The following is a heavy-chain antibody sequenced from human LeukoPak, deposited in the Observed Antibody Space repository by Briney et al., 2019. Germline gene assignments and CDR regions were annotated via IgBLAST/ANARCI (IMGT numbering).Heavy chain of an antibody. CDR3: ARSWIRDWYYFDY. Sequence: PSETLSLTCTVSGGSISTYYWSWIRQPAGKGLEWMGHIHTSGSTNYNPSLKSRVTMSVDTSKNQFSLKLSSVTAADAAVYYCARSWIRDWYYFDYWGQGTLVTVSS. J-gene: IGHJ4*02. CDR1: GGSISTYY. CDR2: IHTSGST. D-gene: IGHD5-18*01. V-gene: IGHV4-4*07.